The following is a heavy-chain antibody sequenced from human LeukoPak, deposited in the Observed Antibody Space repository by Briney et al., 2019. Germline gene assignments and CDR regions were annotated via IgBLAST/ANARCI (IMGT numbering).Heavy chain of an antibody. J-gene: IGHJ4*02. CDR1: GFTFSSYA. D-gene: IGHD3-9*01. CDR3: AKRGYDILTGPRGFDY. CDR2: ISYDGSNK. Sequence: GGSLRLSCAASGFTFSSYAMHWVRQAPGKGLEWVAVISYDGSNKYYADSVKGRFTISRDNSKNTLYLQMNSLRAEDTAVYYCAKRGYDILTGPRGFDYWGQGTLVTVPS. V-gene: IGHV3-30*04.